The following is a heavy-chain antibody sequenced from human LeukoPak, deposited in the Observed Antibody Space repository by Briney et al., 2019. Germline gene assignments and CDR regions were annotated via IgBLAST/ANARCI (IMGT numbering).Heavy chain of an antibody. V-gene: IGHV3-23*01. D-gene: IGHD3-22*01. CDR2: ISGSGGST. J-gene: IGHJ4*02. CDR1: GFTFSSYA. CDR3: ARPGVSYYDSSGYYDY. Sequence: PGGSLRLSCAASGFTFSSYAMSWVRQAPGKGLEWVSAISGSGGSTYYADSVKGRFTISRDNSKNTLYLQMNRLRAEDTAVYYCARPGVSYYDSSGYYDYWGQGTLVTVSS.